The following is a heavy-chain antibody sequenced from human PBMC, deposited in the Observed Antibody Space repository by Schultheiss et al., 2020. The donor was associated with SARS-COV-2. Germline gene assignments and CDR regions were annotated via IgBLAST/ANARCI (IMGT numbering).Heavy chain of an antibody. V-gene: IGHV4-59*12. CDR1: GGSFSGYY. CDR3: ARDRGDGYITFDY. Sequence: SETLSLTCAVYGGSFSGYYWSWIRQPAGKGLEWIGYIYYSGSTNYNPSLKSRVTISVDTSKNQFSLQLNSVTPEDTAVYYCARDRGDGYITFDYWGQGTLVTVSS. CDR2: IYYSGST. J-gene: IGHJ4*02. D-gene: IGHD5-24*01.